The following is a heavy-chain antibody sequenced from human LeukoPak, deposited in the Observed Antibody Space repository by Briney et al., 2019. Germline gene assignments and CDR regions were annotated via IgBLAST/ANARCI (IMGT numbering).Heavy chain of an antibody. Sequence: GGSLRLSCAASGFTFTSYGMHWVRQAPGKGLEWVAFIRYDGSNKYYADSVKGRFTISRDNSKNTLYLQMNSLRAEDTAVYYCAKGGLLWFGEDYMDVWGKGTTVTISS. CDR1: GFTFTSYG. CDR2: IRYDGSNK. D-gene: IGHD3-10*01. V-gene: IGHV3-30*02. CDR3: AKGGLLWFGEDYMDV. J-gene: IGHJ6*03.